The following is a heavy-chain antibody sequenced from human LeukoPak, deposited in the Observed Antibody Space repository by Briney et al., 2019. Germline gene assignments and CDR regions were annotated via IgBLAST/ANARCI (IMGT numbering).Heavy chain of an antibody. CDR2: ISSSGSTI. D-gene: IGHD6-13*01. CDR3: AKGGRDQEQLDKNRKFDY. Sequence: PGGSLRLSCAASGFTFSSYEMNWVRQAPGKGLEWVSYISSSGSTIYYADSVKGRFTISRDNSKKTLYLQMNSLRAEDTAMYFCAKGGRDQEQLDKNRKFDYWGQGTLVTVSS. V-gene: IGHV3-48*03. J-gene: IGHJ4*02. CDR1: GFTFSSYE.